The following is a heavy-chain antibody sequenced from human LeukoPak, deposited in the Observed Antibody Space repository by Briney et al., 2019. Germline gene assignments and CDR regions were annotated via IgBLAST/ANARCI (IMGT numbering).Heavy chain of an antibody. D-gene: IGHD6-13*01. CDR2: VNDSGGT. J-gene: IGHJ5*02. V-gene: IGHV4-34*01. CDR1: IDSFTNYY. CDR3: ARDTGIAAAGYNWFDP. Sequence: SETLSLTCAVYIDSFTNYYWNWIRQTPGKGLEWIGEVNDSGGTNINPSLRSRVILSVDTSKNQFSLKLSSVTAADTAVYYCARDTGIAAAGYNWFDPWGQGTLVTVSS.